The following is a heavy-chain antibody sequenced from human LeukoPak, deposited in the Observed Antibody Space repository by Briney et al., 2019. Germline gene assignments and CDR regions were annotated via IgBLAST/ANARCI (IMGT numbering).Heavy chain of an antibody. Sequence: TGGSLRLSCAASGFRFNTYWMSWVRQAPGKGLEWVANIKQDGNEKYYADSVKGRFTISRDNAKNSLYLQMNSLRAEDTAVYYCARQRYLRGPDVEYFDYWGQGTLVTVSS. D-gene: IGHD4-17*01. V-gene: IGHV3-7*01. CDR2: IKQDGNEK. J-gene: IGHJ4*02. CDR3: ARQRYLRGPDVEYFDY. CDR1: GFRFNTYW.